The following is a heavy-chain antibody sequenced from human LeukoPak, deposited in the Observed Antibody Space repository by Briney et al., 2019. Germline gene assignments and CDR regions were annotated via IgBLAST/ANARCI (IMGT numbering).Heavy chain of an antibody. D-gene: IGHD3-10*01. J-gene: IGHJ4*02. CDR2: ISGSGGST. V-gene: IGHV3-23*01. CDR1: GFTFSSYA. Sequence: GGSLRLSCAASGFTFSSYAMSWVRQAPGKGLEWVSAISGSGGSTYYADSVKGRFTISRDNSRNMLYLQMNSLRAEDTAVYYCAKGNSRYYYGSAEGDYWGQGTLVTVSS. CDR3: AKGNSRYYYGSAEGDY.